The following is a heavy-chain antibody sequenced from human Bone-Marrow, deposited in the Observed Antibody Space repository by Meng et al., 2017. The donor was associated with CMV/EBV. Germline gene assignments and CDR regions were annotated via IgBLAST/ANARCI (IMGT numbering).Heavy chain of an antibody. CDR3: ARDRRGREVDPAVLDV. V-gene: IGHV1-46*01. Sequence: ASVMVSCKAYGYTFANHYMHWVRQAPGQGLEWMAIINPSGGSPTYPQKFQGRLKMTSDTSTSSVYMEPTSLTSDDTAVYYCARDRRGREVDPAVLDVWGQGTTVTVSS. CDR1: GYTFANHY. CDR2: INPSGGSP. D-gene: IGHD2-2*01. J-gene: IGHJ6*02.